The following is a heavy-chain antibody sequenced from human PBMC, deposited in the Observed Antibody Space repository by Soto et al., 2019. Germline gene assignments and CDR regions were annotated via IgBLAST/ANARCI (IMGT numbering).Heavy chain of an antibody. Sequence: ASVKVSCKASGGTLSSYAISWVRQAPGQGLEWMGGIIPIFGTANYAQKFQGRVTITADKSTSTAYMELSSLRSEDTAVYYCARAGDCTNGVCYNNWFDPWGQGTLVTVSS. CDR3: ARAGDCTNGVCYNNWFDP. J-gene: IGHJ5*02. V-gene: IGHV1-69*06. CDR2: IIPIFGTA. CDR1: GGTLSSYA. D-gene: IGHD2-8*01.